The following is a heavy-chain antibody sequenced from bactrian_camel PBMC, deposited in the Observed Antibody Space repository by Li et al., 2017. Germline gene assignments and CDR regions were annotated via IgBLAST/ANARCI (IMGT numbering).Heavy chain of an antibody. Sequence: HVQLVESGGGSVQAGGSLRLSCAASGYTYNRNCMAWFRQAPGKESEGVARMATGSGNTYYADSVKGRFTISQDNAKNTVYLQMNSLKPEDTAMYYCAAAHGYKVVPGLWYRPVLYNFWGQGTQVTVS. CDR3: AAAHGYKVVPGLWYRPVLYNF. D-gene: IGHD6*01. V-gene: IGHV3S1*01. J-gene: IGHJ4*01. CDR2: MATGSGNT. CDR1: GYTYNRNC.